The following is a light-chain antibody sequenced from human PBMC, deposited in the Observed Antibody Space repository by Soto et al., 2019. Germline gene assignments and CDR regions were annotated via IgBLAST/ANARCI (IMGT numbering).Light chain of an antibody. CDR2: DVT. CDR3: GSFAGGYPYV. Sequence: QSALTQPRSVSGSPGQSVTISCTGTRSDVGGYDYVSWFQQHPGKAPKLIIFDVTKRPSGVPGRFSGSKSGNTAALTISGLQAGDEAVYYCGSFAGGYPYVFGTPTKVTV. CDR1: RSDVGGYDY. V-gene: IGLV2-11*01. J-gene: IGLJ1*01.